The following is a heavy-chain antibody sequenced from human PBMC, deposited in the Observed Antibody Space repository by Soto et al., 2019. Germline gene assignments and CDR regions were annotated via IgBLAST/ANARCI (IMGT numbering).Heavy chain of an antibody. D-gene: IGHD6-19*01. J-gene: IGHJ4*02. Sequence: EVQLVESGGGLVQPGGSLRLSCAASGFTFSSYEMNWVRQAPGKGLEWVSYISSSGSTIYYADSVKGRFTISRDNAKNSLYLQMNSRRAEDTAVYYCARAGGSSGCFAYWGQGTLVTVSS. CDR1: GFTFSSYE. CDR3: ARAGGSSGCFAY. V-gene: IGHV3-48*03. CDR2: ISSSGSTI.